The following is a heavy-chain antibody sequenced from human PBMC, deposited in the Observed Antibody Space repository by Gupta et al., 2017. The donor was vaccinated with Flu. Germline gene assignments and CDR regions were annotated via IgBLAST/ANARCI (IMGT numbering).Heavy chain of an antibody. CDR1: TAC. CDR2: IQRTPHARPT. Sequence: TACLTCFRPAPGTVLDLVHRIQRTPHARPTHSASPVTCTFTISRDHSKNTLYLQINSLKTEDTAVYYCTAHDRAYYCPDYWGQGTLVTVSS. V-gene: IGHV3-15*01. CDR3: TAHDRAYYCPDY. D-gene: IGHD2-21*01. J-gene: IGHJ4*02.